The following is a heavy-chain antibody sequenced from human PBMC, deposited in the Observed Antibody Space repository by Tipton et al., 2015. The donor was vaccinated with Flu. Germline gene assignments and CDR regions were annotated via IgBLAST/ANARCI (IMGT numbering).Heavy chain of an antibody. CDR2: VSASGGNT. CDR3: AKDRGGTSGYYPAPFDY. D-gene: IGHD3-22*01. CDR1: GFAFSSYA. Sequence: GSLRLSCAASGFAFSSYAMDWVRQAPGKGLEWVSAVSASGGNTYYAGSVKGQFTISRDNSKNTLYLQMNSLSAEDTAVYYCAKDRGGTSGYYPAPFDYWGQGTLTTVSS. V-gene: IGHV3-23*01. J-gene: IGHJ4*02.